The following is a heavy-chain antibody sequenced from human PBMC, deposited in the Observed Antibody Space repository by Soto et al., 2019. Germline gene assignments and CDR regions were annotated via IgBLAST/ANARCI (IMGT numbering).Heavy chain of an antibody. Sequence: QVQLQESGPGLVKPSQTLSLTCTVSGGSISSGGYYWSWIRQHPGKGLEWIGYIYYSGSTYYNPSLKSRVTISVDTSKHQFSLKLSSVTAADTAVYYWARDSKGDDGVRWFDPWGQGTLVTVSS. CDR2: IYYSGST. CDR1: GGSISSGGYY. J-gene: IGHJ5*02. V-gene: IGHV4-31*03. CDR3: ARDSKGDDGVRWFDP. D-gene: IGHD3-3*01.